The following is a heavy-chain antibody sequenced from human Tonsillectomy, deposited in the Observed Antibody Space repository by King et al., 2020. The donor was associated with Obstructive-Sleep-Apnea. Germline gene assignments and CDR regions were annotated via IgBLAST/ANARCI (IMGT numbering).Heavy chain of an antibody. CDR3: ARDPLYCSGGSCYRYYGMDV. CDR1: GGSISSGGYY. D-gene: IGHD2-15*01. V-gene: IGHV4-31*03. Sequence: VQLQESGPGLVKPSQTLSLTCTVSGGSISSGGYYWSWIRQHPGKGLEWIGYIHYSGNTNYNPSLKSRVTLSVDTSKNQFSLKLYSVTAADTAVYYCARDPLYCSGGSCYRYYGMDVWGQGTTVTVSS. CDR2: IHYSGNT. J-gene: IGHJ6*02.